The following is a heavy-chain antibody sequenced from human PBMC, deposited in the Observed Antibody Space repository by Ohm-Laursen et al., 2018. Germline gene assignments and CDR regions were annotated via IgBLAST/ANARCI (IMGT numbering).Heavy chain of an antibody. V-gene: IGHV3-33*01. D-gene: IGHD2-8*02. CDR1: GFTFSIYG. J-gene: IGHJ5*02. Sequence: SLRLSCAASGFTFSIYGIHWVRQAPGKGLEWVAVMWANGRDKYYADSVKGRFTVSRDNSKNTVYLQMNSLRVDDTAIYYCARDCDTGSHYGWFDPWGQGTLVTVSS. CDR3: ARDCDTGSHYGWFDP. CDR2: MWANGRDK.